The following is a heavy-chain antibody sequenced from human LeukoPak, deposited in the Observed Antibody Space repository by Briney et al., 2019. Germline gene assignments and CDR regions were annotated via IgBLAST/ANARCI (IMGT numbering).Heavy chain of an antibody. CDR3: GRNLGSGSDH. V-gene: IGHV4-59*02. J-gene: IGHJ4*02. CDR2: THYRGDI. Sequence: SETLSLTCSVSGASVSSDYWNWIRQSPGRGLEWIGYTHYRGDINYNPSLKSRLTMSVDASSNQVSLKLSSVTAADAAVYYCGRNLGSGSDHWGQGTLVTVST. D-gene: IGHD3-10*01. CDR1: GASVSSDY.